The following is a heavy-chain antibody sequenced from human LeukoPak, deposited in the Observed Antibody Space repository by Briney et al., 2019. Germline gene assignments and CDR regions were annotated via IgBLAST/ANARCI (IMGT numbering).Heavy chain of an antibody. V-gene: IGHV3-33*01. CDR2: IWYDGSNK. CDR3: ARTYSTHRHMDV. J-gene: IGHJ6*02. Sequence: GRSLRLSCAASGFTFSSYGMHWVRQAPGKGLEWVAVIWYDGSNKYYADSVKGRLTISRDNSKNTLYLQMNSLRAEDTAVYYCARTYSTHRHMDVWGQGTTVTVSS. D-gene: IGHD6-13*01. CDR1: GFTFSSYG.